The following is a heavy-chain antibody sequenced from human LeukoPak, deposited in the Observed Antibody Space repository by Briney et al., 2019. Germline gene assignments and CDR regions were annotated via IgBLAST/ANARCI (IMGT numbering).Heavy chain of an antibody. J-gene: IGHJ4*02. V-gene: IGHV4-4*07. CDR1: GGSISSYY. D-gene: IGHD6-19*01. Sequence: PSETLSLTCTVSGGSISSYYWSWIRQPAGKGLEWIGRIYTSGSTNYNPSLKSRVTISVDTSKNQFSLKLSSVTAADTAVYYCARLVAGTGEYNFDYWGQGTLVTVSS. CDR3: ARLVAGTGEYNFDY. CDR2: IYTSGST.